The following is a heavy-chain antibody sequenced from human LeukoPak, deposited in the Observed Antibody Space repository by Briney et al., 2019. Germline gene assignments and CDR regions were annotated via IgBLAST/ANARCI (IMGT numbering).Heavy chain of an antibody. CDR1: GGSISGYY. J-gene: IGHJ5*02. CDR3: ARGQQWFDP. D-gene: IGHD6-13*01. Sequence: SETLSLTCTVSGGSISGYYWTWIRQPPGKGLEWIGYIYSSGSTKYNPSLKSPITISVDTSKNQLSLKLSSVTAADTAVYYCARGQQWFDPWGQGTLSPSPQ. CDR2: IYSSGST. V-gene: IGHV4-59*12.